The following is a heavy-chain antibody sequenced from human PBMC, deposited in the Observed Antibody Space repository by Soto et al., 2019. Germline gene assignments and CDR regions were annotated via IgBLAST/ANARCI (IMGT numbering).Heavy chain of an antibody. CDR2: IIPIFGTA. V-gene: IGHV1-69*12. Sequence: QGQLVQSGAEVKKPGSSVKVSCKASGGTFSSYAISWVRQAPGQGLEWMGGIIPIFGTANYAHKFQGRVTIPADESTSTAYMELRSLRSEDTAGYYCASSPETAMVPSDHLDSWGQGTLVTVSS. CDR1: GGTFSSYA. D-gene: IGHD5-18*01. CDR3: ASSPETAMVPSDHLDS. J-gene: IGHJ4*02.